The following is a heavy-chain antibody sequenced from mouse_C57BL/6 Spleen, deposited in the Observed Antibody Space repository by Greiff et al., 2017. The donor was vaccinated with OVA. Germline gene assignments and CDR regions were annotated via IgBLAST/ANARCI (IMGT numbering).Heavy chain of an antibody. CDR3: TKGEPYWYFDV. J-gene: IGHJ1*03. CDR2: IDPETGDT. V-gene: IGHV1-15*01. Sequence: VKLMESGAELVRPGASVTLSCKASGFTFTDYDMHWVKQTPVHGLEWIGAIDPETGDTAYNQKFRGKAILTADKSSSTAYMKRRSLTSEASAVYDGTKGEPYWYFDVWGTGTTVTVSS. D-gene: IGHD2-13*01. CDR1: GFTFTDYD.